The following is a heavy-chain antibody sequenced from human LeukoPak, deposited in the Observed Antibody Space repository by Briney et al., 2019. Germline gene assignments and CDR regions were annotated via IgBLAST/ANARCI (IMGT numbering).Heavy chain of an antibody. D-gene: IGHD6-6*01. Sequence: SETLSLTCAVYGGSFSGYYWSWIRQPPGKGLEWIGYIYYSGRTNYNPSLKSRVTISVDTSKNQFSLKLSSVTAADTAVYYCARESRALIAARPGWFDPWGQGTLVTVSS. CDR3: ARESRALIAARPGWFDP. J-gene: IGHJ5*02. V-gene: IGHV4-34*01. CDR1: GGSFSGYY. CDR2: IYYSGRT.